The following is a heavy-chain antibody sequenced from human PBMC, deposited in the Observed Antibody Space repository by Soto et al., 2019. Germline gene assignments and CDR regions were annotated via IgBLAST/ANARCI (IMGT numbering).Heavy chain of an antibody. D-gene: IGHD1-1*01. CDR1: GFSLSARPVA. Sequence: QITLRESGPTRVKPTQTLTLTCTFSGFSLSARPVAVGWIRQPPGKALERLALIYWDDDKRYSPSLMSSITITKDTSKNQVVMTMNNLDPLDKAIYYCVHRAGIDGNWNGGYFDYWGQGALVTVSS. CDR2: IYWDDDK. CDR3: VHRAGIDGNWNGGYFDY. J-gene: IGHJ4*02. V-gene: IGHV2-5*02.